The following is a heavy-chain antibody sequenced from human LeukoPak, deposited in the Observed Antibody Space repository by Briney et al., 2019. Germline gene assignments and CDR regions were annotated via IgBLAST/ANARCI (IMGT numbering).Heavy chain of an antibody. D-gene: IGHD6-13*01. Sequence: ASVKVSCKASGYTFTSYGIRWVRQAPGQGLEWMGWISAYNGNTNYAQKLQGRVTMTTDTSTSTAYMELRSLRSDDTAVYYCAREKDSSSWSDAFDIWGQGTMVTVSS. CDR1: GYTFTSYG. CDR3: AREKDSSSWSDAFDI. CDR2: ISAYNGNT. J-gene: IGHJ3*02. V-gene: IGHV1-18*04.